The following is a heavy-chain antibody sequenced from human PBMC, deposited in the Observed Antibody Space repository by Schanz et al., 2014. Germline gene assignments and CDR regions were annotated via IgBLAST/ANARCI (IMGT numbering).Heavy chain of an antibody. V-gene: IGHV3-23*01. CDR1: GFTFSSYA. Sequence: EVQLLESGGGLVQPGGSLRLSCAASGFTFSSYAMTWVRQAPGMGLEWVSAISGRDGSTYYADSVRGRFTISRDNSKNTQDLQKNSLRAEDTAVYYSANNRNIDYWGQGTLVTVSA. CDR3: ANNRNIDY. J-gene: IGHJ4*02. D-gene: IGHD1-20*01. CDR2: ISGRDGST.